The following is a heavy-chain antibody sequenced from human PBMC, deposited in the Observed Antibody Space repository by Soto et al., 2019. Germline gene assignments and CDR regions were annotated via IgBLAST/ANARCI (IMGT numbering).Heavy chain of an antibody. D-gene: IGHD6-13*01. Sequence: ASVKVSCKASGYTFTSYAMHWVRQAPGQRLEWMGWINAGNGNTKYSQKFQGRVTITRDTSASTAYMELSSLRSEDTAVYYCAREMSWAAAGPGWFDPWGQGTLVTVSS. CDR3: AREMSWAAAGPGWFDP. V-gene: IGHV1-3*01. J-gene: IGHJ5*02. CDR1: GYTFTSYA. CDR2: INAGNGNT.